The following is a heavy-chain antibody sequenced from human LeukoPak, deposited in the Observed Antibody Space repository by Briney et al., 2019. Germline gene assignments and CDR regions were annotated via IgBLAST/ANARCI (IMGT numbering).Heavy chain of an antibody. CDR1: GFTFSSYG. CDR3: AKDRIVVVPAASDAFDI. D-gene: IGHD2-2*01. Sequence: QPGGSLRLSCAASGFTFSSYGMHWVRQAPGKGLEWVAFIRYDGSNKYYADSMKGRFTISRDNSKNTLYLQMNSLRAEDTAVYYCAKDRIVVVPAASDAFDIWGQGTMVTVSS. CDR2: IRYDGSNK. J-gene: IGHJ3*02. V-gene: IGHV3-30*02.